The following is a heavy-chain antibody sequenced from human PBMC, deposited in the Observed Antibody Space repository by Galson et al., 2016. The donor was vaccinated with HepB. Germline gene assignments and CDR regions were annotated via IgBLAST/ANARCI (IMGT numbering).Heavy chain of an antibody. CDR1: GFTSDHYA. D-gene: IGHD3-22*01. CDR2: ISWNSGSI. Sequence: SLRLSCAASGFTSDHYAMHWVRQAPGKGLEWVSGISWNSGSIGYADSVKGRFTISRDNAKNSLYLQMNSLRAEDTASYYCAKDSGAYYYDSSGHRRNAFDIWSQGTVVTVSS. J-gene: IGHJ3*02. V-gene: IGHV3-9*02. CDR3: AKDSGAYYYDSSGHRRNAFDI.